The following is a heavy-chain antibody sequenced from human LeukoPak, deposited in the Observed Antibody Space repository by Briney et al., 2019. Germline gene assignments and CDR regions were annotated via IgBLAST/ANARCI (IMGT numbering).Heavy chain of an antibody. Sequence: PGGSLRLSCAASGFTFNDYGMNWVRQAPGKGLAWVSSISSSGVYIYYADSLKGPFTISRDNAKNSLYLQMNSLRAEDTAIYCCARDFRIYYGSGSYGSRFDPWGQGTLVTVSS. J-gene: IGHJ5*02. D-gene: IGHD3-10*01. CDR3: ARDFRIYYGSGSYGSRFDP. CDR2: ISSSGVYI. CDR1: GFTFNDYG. V-gene: IGHV3-21*01.